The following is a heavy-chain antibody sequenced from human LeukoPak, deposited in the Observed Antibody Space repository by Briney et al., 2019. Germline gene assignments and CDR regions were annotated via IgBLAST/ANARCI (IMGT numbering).Heavy chain of an antibody. D-gene: IGHD3-10*01. J-gene: IGHJ4*02. Sequence: GGSLRLSCAASGFTVSSNYMSWVRQAPGKGLEWVAGIAGSGGGTNYADSVKGRFTISRDNPKNTLYLQMNSLRADDTAVYFCAKRGVVIRVFLVGFHKEAYYFDSWGQGALVTVSS. V-gene: IGHV3-23*01. CDR3: AKRGVVIRVFLVGFHKEAYYFDS. CDR1: GFTVSSNY. CDR2: IAGSGGGT.